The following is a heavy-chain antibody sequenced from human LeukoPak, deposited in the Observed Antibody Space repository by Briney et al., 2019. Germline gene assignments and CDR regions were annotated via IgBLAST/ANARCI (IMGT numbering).Heavy chain of an antibody. CDR3: ATGETGSTLGGY. V-gene: IGHV4-59*03. D-gene: IGHD1-1*01. Sequence: SETLSLACTVSGGPLSAYYWTWIRQPPGKGLEWIGYIYDNGNTNYNPSLKSRVTISVDTSKNQFSLKLSSVTAADTAVYYCATGETGSTLGGYWGQGTLVTVSS. J-gene: IGHJ4*02. CDR1: GGPLSAYY. CDR2: IYDNGNT.